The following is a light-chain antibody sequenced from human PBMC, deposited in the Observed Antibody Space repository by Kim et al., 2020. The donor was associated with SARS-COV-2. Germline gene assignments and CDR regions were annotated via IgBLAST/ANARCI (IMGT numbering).Light chain of an antibody. J-gene: IGKJ2*01. CDR2: DAS. CDR1: QSVSSY. Sequence: EIVLTQSPATLSLSPGERATLSCRASQSVSSYLAWYQQKPGQAPSLLIYDASNRATGIPARFSGSGSGTDFTLTISSLEPEDFAVYYCQQRSNWLYTFGQGTKLEI. V-gene: IGKV3-11*01. CDR3: QQRSNWLYT.